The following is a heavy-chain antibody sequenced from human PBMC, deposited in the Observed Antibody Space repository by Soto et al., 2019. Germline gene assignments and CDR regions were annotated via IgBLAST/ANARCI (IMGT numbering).Heavy chain of an antibody. CDR1: GGSFSGYY. CDR2: INHSGST. V-gene: IGHV4-34*01. Sequence: SETLSLTCAVYGGSFSGYYWSWIRQPPGKGLEWIGEINHSGSTNYNPSLKIRLTISVDPSKTQFSLNLNPVTAADTAVYYCAREQGGTWGQGTLVTVSS. D-gene: IGHD1-7*01. J-gene: IGHJ4*02. CDR3: AREQGGT.